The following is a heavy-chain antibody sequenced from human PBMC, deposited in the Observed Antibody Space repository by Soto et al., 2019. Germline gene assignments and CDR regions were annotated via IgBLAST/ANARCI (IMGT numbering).Heavy chain of an antibody. CDR2: IYRGGDI. CDR1: GFYVSNYY. V-gene: IGHV3-66*01. CDR3: ARDRRDGDTL. Sequence: EVQVVESGGGLVQPGGSLRLSCAASGFYVSNYYMSWVRQAPGKGLEWVSDIYRGGDIYYADSLQGRFTTSRDISRNSMDLQMNGLRVDETAVYYCARDRRDGDTLWSQGAVVTVSS. J-gene: IGHJ4*02. D-gene: IGHD5-18*01.